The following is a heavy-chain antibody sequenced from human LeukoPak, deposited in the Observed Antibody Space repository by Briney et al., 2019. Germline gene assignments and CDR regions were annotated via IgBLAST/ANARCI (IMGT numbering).Heavy chain of an antibody. J-gene: IGHJ4*02. D-gene: IGHD5-18*01. V-gene: IGHV4-61*02. Sequence: SQTLSLTCTVSGGSISSGSYYWSWIRQPAGKGLEWIGRIYTSGSTNYNPSLKSRVTISVDTSKNQFSLKLSSVTAADTAVYYCARGGYSYGYVDYWGQGTLVTVSS. CDR1: GGSISSGSYY. CDR2: IYTSGST. CDR3: ARGGYSYGYVDY.